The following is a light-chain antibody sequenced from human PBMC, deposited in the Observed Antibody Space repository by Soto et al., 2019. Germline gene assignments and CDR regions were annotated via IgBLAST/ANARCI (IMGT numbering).Light chain of an antibody. CDR2: RAA. CDR1: QDLSVY. J-gene: IGKJ5*01. Sequence: DIQMTQSPSSLSASVVDRVTITYRASQDLSVYLAWYQQKPGKVPKLLIYRAATLQSGVPSLFSGSGSGTDCTLPISSLQPEDVATYFWQKFNTAPLPFGQGTRLEIK. V-gene: IGKV1-27*01. CDR3: QKFNTAPLP.